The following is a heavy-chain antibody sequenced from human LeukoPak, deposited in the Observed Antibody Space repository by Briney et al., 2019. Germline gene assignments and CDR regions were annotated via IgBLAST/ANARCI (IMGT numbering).Heavy chain of an antibody. Sequence: GGSLRLSCAASGFTFSTSGMNWVRQAPGKGLEWVSYIISSSNTIYYADSVKGRFTISRDNSKNSLYPQMNSLKAEDTAVYYCAREEKMEEGYYYYMDVWGKGTTVTVSS. J-gene: IGHJ6*03. CDR3: AREEKMEEGYYYYMDV. CDR2: IISSSNTI. V-gene: IGHV3-48*01. D-gene: IGHD5-24*01. CDR1: GFTFSTSG.